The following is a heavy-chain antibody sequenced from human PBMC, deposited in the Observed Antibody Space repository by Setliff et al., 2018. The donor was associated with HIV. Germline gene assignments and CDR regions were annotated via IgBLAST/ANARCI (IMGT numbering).Heavy chain of an antibody. CDR3: ARAAHYYDSSGPPGY. Sequence: SETLSLTCTVSGGSISSGSFNWNWIRPHPGKGLEWVGYIYSSGSTYYNPSLKSRVTISVDTAKNQFSLNVSSVTAADTAVYYGARAAHYYDSSGPPGYWGQGTLVTVSS. CDR1: GGSISSGSFN. D-gene: IGHD3-22*01. J-gene: IGHJ4*02. V-gene: IGHV4-31*03. CDR2: IYSSGST.